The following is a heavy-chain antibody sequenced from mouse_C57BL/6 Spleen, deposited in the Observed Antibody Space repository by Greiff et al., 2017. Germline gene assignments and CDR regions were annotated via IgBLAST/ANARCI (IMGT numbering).Heavy chain of an antibody. CDR1: GYTFTSYW. V-gene: IGHV1-69*01. D-gene: IGHD2-4*01. CDR3: ARIYDYDDY. J-gene: IGHJ2*01. CDR2: IDPSDSYT. Sequence: QVQLQQPGAELVMPGASVKLSCKASGYTFTSYWMHWVKQRPGQGLEWIGEIDPSDSYTNYTQKFKGKSTLTVDKSSSTAYMQLSSLTSEDSAVYYCARIYDYDDYWGQGTTRTVSS.